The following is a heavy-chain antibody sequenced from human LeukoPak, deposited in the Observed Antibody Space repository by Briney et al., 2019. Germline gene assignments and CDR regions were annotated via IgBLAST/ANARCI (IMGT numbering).Heavy chain of an antibody. Sequence: SETLSLTCTVSGGSISGDHWNWVRQPPGKGLEWIGYIYYSGSTNYNPSLKSRVTISIDTSKNQFSLKLTSVTAADAAVYYCARRNDFGIWGQGTMVTVSS. CDR2: IYYSGST. V-gene: IGHV4-59*08. J-gene: IGHJ3*02. CDR1: GGSISGDH. CDR3: ARRNDFGI.